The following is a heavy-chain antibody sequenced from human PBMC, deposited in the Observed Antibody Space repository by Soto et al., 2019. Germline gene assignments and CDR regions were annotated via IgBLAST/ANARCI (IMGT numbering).Heavy chain of an antibody. Sequence: QVQLQQSGPGLVKPSQTLSLTCAISGDSVSSNSAAWNWIRQSPSRGLEWLGRTYYRSKWYNDXAVSVKSRITXXPXTXXNQFSLQLNSVTPEDTAVYYCARGYYYGSGSYYKDWGQGTLVTVSS. J-gene: IGHJ4*02. CDR3: ARGYYYGSGSYYKD. CDR2: TYYRSKWYN. V-gene: IGHV6-1*01. D-gene: IGHD3-10*01. CDR1: GDSVSSNSAA.